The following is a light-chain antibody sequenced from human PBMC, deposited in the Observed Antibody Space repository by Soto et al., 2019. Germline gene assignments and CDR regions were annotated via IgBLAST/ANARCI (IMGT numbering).Light chain of an antibody. CDR3: GTWDTSLSAGV. CDR1: SSNIGSNY. Sequence: QSVLTQPPSVSASPGQRVTISCSGSSSNIGSNYVSWFQQLPGTAPKLVIYDNNMRPSGIPDRFSGSKSGTSATLGITGLQTGDEAEYYCGTWDTSLSAGVFGAGTQLTVL. V-gene: IGLV1-51*01. CDR2: DNN. J-gene: IGLJ3*02.